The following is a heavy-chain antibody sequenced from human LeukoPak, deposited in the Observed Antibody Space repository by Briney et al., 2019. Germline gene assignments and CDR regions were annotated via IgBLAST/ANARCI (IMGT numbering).Heavy chain of an antibody. V-gene: IGHV3-20*04. Sequence: PGGSLRLSCAASEFTFGDYGMSWVRQAPGKGLEWVSGINWNGGSTGYADSVKGRFTISRDNAKNSLYLQMNSLRAEDTALYYCAVNYYDSSGYCPGGYWGQGTLVTVSS. CDR1: EFTFGDYG. J-gene: IGHJ4*02. CDR2: INWNGGST. D-gene: IGHD3-22*01. CDR3: AVNYYDSSGYCPGGY.